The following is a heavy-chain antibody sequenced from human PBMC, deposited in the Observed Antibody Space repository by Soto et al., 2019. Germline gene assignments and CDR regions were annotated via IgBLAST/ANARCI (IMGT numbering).Heavy chain of an antibody. V-gene: IGHV3-23*01. CDR2: ISGSGGST. Sequence: EVQLLESGGGLVQPEGSLRLSCAASGFTFSSYAMIWVRQAPGKGLEWVSAISGSGGSTYYADSVKGRFTDSRDNFKNTLYLQMNSLRAEDTAVYYCAKVPRFEWLAYDAFDIWGQGTMVAVSA. CDR1: GFTFSSYA. J-gene: IGHJ3*02. CDR3: AKVPRFEWLAYDAFDI. D-gene: IGHD6-19*01.